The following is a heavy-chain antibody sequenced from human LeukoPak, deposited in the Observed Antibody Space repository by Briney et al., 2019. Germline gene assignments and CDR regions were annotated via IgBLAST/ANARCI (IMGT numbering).Heavy chain of an antibody. CDR2: ISGSGGST. D-gene: IGHD3-16*02. CDR1: GFTFSSYA. Sequence: GGSLRLSCAASGFTFSSYAMRWVRQAPGKGLEWVSAISGSGGSTYYADSVKGRFTISRDNSKNTLYLQMNSLRAEDTAVYYCAKIASEGSYRYLDYWGQGTLVTVSS. V-gene: IGHV3-23*01. CDR3: AKIASEGSYRYLDY. J-gene: IGHJ4*02.